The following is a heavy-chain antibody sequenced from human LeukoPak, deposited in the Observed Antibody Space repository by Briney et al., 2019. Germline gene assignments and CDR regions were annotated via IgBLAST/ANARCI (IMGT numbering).Heavy chain of an antibody. D-gene: IGHD4-17*01. Sequence: GGSLRLSCAASGFTFSSYAMSWVRQAPGKGLEWVSAISGSGGSTYCADSVKGRFTISRDISKNTLYLQMNSLRAEDTAVYYCASAPTYGDSANYYFDYWGQGILVTVSS. CDR3: ASAPTYGDSANYYFDY. CDR1: GFTFSSYA. CDR2: ISGSGGST. J-gene: IGHJ4*02. V-gene: IGHV3-23*01.